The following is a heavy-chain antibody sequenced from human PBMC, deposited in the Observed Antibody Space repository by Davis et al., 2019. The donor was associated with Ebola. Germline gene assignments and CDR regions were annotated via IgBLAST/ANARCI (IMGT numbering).Heavy chain of an antibody. Sequence: PGGSLRLSCAASGFTFSRYPMHWVRQAPGKGLEWVALISYDGSNKYYADSVKGRFTTSRDNSKNTLYLQMNSLRAEDTAVYYCARDGPLFALGDYYYGMDVWGQGTTVTVSS. V-gene: IGHV3-30-3*01. CDR1: GFTFSRYP. CDR3: ARDGPLFALGDYYYGMDV. D-gene: IGHD3-16*01. CDR2: ISYDGSNK. J-gene: IGHJ6*02.